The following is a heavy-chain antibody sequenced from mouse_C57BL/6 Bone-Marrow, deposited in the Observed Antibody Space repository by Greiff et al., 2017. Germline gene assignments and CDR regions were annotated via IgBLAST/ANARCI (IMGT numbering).Heavy chain of an antibody. CDR3: AREGYYGSSRTFAY. J-gene: IGHJ3*01. CDR2: IYPRSGNT. Sequence: QVQLKESGAELARPGASVKLSCKASGYTFTSYGISWVKQRTGQGLEWIGEIYPRSGNTYYNEKFKGKATLTADKSSSTAYIELRSLTSEDSAVYYCAREGYYGSSRTFAYWGQGTLVTVSA. CDR1: GYTFTSYG. D-gene: IGHD1-1*01. V-gene: IGHV1-81*01.